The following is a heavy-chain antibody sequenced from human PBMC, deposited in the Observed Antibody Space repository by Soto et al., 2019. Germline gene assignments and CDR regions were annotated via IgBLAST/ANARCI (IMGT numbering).Heavy chain of an antibody. V-gene: IGHV1-69*06. CDR2: IIPIFGTA. CDR3: ATLGGTAMVKIDY. J-gene: IGHJ4*02. D-gene: IGHD5-18*01. CDR1: EGTFSSYA. Sequence: QVQLVQSGAEVKKPGSSVKVSCKASEGTFSSYAISWVRQAPGQGLEWMGGIIPIFGTANYAQKFQGRVTITADKSTRAAYMELSSLRSEDTAVYYCATLGGTAMVKIDYRGQGALVTVSS.